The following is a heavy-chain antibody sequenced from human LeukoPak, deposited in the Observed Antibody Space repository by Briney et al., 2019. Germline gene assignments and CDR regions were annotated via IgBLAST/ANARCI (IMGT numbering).Heavy chain of an antibody. D-gene: IGHD6-13*01. CDR1: GGSFSGYY. J-gene: IGHJ4*02. CDR3: ARMGMQLVPDY. V-gene: IGHV4-34*01. Sequence: SETLSLTCAVYGGSFSGYYWSWIRQPPGQGLEWIGEINHSGSTNYNPSLKSRVTISVDTSKDQFSLKLSSVTAADTAVYYCARMGMQLVPDYWGQGTLVTVSS. CDR2: INHSGST.